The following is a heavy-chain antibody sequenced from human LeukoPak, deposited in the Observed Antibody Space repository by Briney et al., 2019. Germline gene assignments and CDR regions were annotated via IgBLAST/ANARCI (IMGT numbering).Heavy chain of an antibody. Sequence: SGGSLRLSCAASGFTFSSYSMNWVRQAPGKGLEWVSSISSSSSYIYYADSVKGRFTISRDNAKNSLYLQMNSLRAEDTAVYYCARLADYDSSGYFDYWGQGTLVTVSS. D-gene: IGHD3-22*01. CDR3: ARLADYDSSGYFDY. V-gene: IGHV3-21*01. CDR2: ISSSSSYI. CDR1: GFTFSSYS. J-gene: IGHJ4*02.